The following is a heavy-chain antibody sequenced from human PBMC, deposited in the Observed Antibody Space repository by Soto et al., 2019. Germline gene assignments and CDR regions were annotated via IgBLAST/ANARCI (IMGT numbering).Heavy chain of an antibody. V-gene: IGHV3-23*01. CDR1: GFTFSNSA. CDR3: VRGGWYSVDY. D-gene: IGHD6-19*01. Sequence: EVQLLESGGDLVQPGGSLRLSCAASGFTFSNSAMGWVRQAPGQGLEWVSTISTSGGSTLYAGSVQGRFTISRDNSKSTLYLQMNSLRAEDTAVYYCVRGGWYSVDYWGQGTLVTVSS. J-gene: IGHJ4*02. CDR2: ISTSGGST.